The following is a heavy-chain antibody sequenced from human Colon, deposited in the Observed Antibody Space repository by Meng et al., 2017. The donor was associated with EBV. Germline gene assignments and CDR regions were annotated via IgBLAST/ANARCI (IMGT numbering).Heavy chain of an antibody. V-gene: IGHV4-4*02. CDR3: ARGELLWDY. J-gene: IGHJ4*02. CDR2: IYHSGST. D-gene: IGHD2-2*01. CDR1: NGSISSSNF. Sequence: QVHLEESGPGLVKPSGTLSLTCAVSNGSISSSNFWTWVRQPPGKGLEWIGEIYHSGSTKYNPSLKSRVTISVDTSKNQFSLKLSSVTAADTAVYFCARGELLWDYWGQGTLVTVSS.